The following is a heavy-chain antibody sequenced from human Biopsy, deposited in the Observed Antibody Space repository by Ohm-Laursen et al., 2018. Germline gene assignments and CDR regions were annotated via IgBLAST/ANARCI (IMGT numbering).Heavy chain of an antibody. CDR2: IYYSGST. V-gene: IGHV4-59*07. CDR1: GGSISSDY. Sequence: SDTLSLTCTVSGGSISSDYWSWNRQTPGKGLEAIGYIYYSGSTNYNPSLKRRVTISVDTSKNQSALRLNSVTVADTAVYYCARGTNSTGWPYYYFYGMDVWGQGTTVTVSS. D-gene: IGHD2/OR15-2a*01. J-gene: IGHJ6*02. CDR3: ARGTNSTGWPYYYFYGMDV.